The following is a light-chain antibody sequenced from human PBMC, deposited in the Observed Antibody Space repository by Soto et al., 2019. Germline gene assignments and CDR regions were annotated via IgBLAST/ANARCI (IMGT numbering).Light chain of an antibody. CDR3: QKYSSVPV. J-gene: IGKJ3*01. Sequence: DIQMTQSPTSLSASVGDRVTITCRASQGIRNFVAWYQQKPGKAPKLLIYAASTLQSGVPSRFSGSGSGTVFTLTINILQPDDVATYSCQKYSSVPVFGPGTKVEIK. CDR2: AAS. CDR1: QGIRNF. V-gene: IGKV1-27*01.